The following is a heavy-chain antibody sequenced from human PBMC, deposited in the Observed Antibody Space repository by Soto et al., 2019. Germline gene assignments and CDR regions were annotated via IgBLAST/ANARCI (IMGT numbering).Heavy chain of an antibody. Sequence: EVQLVESGGGLVQPGGSLRLSCAASGFTFSSYSMNWVRQAPGKGLEWVSYISSSSSTIYYADSVKGRFTISRDNAKNSLYLQMNSLRAEDTAVYYCARGVVRGVIITLEPYYMDVWGKGTTVTVSS. CDR3: ARGVVRGVIITLEPYYMDV. CDR1: GFTFSSYS. J-gene: IGHJ6*03. CDR2: ISSSSSTI. V-gene: IGHV3-48*01. D-gene: IGHD3-10*01.